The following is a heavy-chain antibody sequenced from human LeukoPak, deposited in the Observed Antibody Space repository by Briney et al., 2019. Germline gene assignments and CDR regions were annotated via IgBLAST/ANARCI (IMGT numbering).Heavy chain of an antibody. V-gene: IGHV4-39*01. J-gene: IGHJ4*02. D-gene: IGHD6-25*01. CDR2: NHYSENT. CDR3: VRTAGYFDY. Sequence: SETLSLTCTVSGGSISSSSHYWGWIRQPPGKGLGWIGRNHYSENTYYNPSLKSRVTISVDTSKNQFSLKLSSLTPADTAVYYCVRTAGYFDYWGQGTLVTVSS. CDR1: GGSISSSSHY.